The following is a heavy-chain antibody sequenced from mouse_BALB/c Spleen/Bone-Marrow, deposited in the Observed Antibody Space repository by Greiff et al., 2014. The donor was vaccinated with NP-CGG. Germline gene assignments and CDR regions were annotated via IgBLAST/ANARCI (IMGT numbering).Heavy chain of an antibody. V-gene: IGHV5-17*02. CDR1: GFTFSSFG. Sequence: DVHLLESGGGLVQPGGSRKLSCAASGFTFSSFGMHWVRQAPEKGLEWVAYISSGSSTIYYADTMKDRFTISRDNPKNTLFLQMASLRSEDTAMYYCTRSGTLGSMDYWGQGTSVTVSS. CDR2: ISSGSSTI. D-gene: IGHD3-3*01. CDR3: TRSGTLGSMDY. J-gene: IGHJ4*01.